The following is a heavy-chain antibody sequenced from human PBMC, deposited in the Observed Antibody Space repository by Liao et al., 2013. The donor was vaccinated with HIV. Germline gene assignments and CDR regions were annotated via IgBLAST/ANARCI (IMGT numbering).Heavy chain of an antibody. CDR1: GGSISSGSYH. CDR2: IYTSGST. CDR3: ARIPAVPRGACDM. J-gene: IGHJ3*02. D-gene: IGHD3-10*01. V-gene: IGHV4-61*02. Sequence: QLQESGPGLVKPSQTLSLTCTVSGGSISSGSYHWSWIRQPAGKGLEWIGRIYTSGSTNYNPSLKSRVTISVDMSKNQFSLKLRSVTAADTAMYYCARIPAVPRGACDMWGRGTMVTVSS.